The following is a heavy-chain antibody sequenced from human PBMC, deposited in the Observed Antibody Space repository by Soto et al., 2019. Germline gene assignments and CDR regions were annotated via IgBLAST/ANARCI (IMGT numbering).Heavy chain of an antibody. Sequence: HPGGSLRLSCAASGFTFRSYSMNWVRQAPGKGLEWVSYITGSSSSTYYADSVKGRFTISRDNAKNSLYLQMNSLRAEDTAVFYCARGPLNAFDIWGQGTMVTVSS. V-gene: IGHV3-48*01. CDR1: GFTFRSYS. CDR2: ITGSSSST. CDR3: ARGPLNAFDI. J-gene: IGHJ3*02.